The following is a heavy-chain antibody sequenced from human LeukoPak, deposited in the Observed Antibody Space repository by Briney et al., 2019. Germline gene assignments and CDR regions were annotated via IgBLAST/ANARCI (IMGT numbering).Heavy chain of an antibody. J-gene: IGHJ4*02. CDR2: VYYSGST. CDR3: ARHGVGATRQFDY. CDR1: GGSISSSTYY. V-gene: IGHV4-39*01. D-gene: IGHD1-26*01. Sequence: PSETLSLTCTVSGGSISSSTYYWGWIRQPPGKGLEWIGGVYYSGSTYYNPSLKSRVTVSVDTSKNQFSLKLSSVTAADTAVYYCARHGVGATRQFDYWGQGTLVTVSS.